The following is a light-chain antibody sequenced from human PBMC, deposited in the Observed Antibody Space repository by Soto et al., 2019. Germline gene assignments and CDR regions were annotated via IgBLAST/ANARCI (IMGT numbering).Light chain of an antibody. V-gene: IGKV3-11*01. CDR3: MQKYFYPFT. CDR1: QSISSY. CDR2: GAY. Sequence: EIVLTQSPATLSLSPGERATLSCRASQSISSYLAWYQQKPGQAPRLVIYGAYTRATGIPARFSGGGSGTEFTLTIRSLQPEDFATYYCMQKYFYPFTVGPGTKVDI. J-gene: IGKJ3*01.